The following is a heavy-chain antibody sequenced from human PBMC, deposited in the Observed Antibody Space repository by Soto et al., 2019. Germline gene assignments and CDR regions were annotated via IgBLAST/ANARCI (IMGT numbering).Heavy chain of an antibody. D-gene: IGHD3-10*01. J-gene: IGHJ6*02. CDR2: ISSSGSTI. CDR3: ARAMVRGVYGMDV. CDR1: GFPFSSYE. Sequence: EVQLVESGGGLVQPGGSLRLSCAASGFPFSSYEMNWVRQAPGRGLEWVSYISSSGSTIYYADSVKGRFTISRDNAKNSLYLQMNSLRAEDTAVYYCARAMVRGVYGMDVWGQGTTVTVSS. V-gene: IGHV3-48*03.